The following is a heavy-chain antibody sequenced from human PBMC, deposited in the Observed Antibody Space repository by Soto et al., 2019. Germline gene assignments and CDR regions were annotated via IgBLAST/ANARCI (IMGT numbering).Heavy chain of an antibody. D-gene: IGHD6-6*01. CDR2: INYSGST. J-gene: IGHJ6*02. Sequence: SETLSLTCTVSGGSISSSSYYWDWIRQPPGKGLEWIGSINYSGSTYYNPSLKSRVTISVDTSKNQFSLKLSSVTAADTAVYYCARLRIGSSSDYYYYYGMDVWGQGTTVTVYS. CDR1: GGSISSSSYY. V-gene: IGHV4-39*01. CDR3: ARLRIGSSSDYYYYYGMDV.